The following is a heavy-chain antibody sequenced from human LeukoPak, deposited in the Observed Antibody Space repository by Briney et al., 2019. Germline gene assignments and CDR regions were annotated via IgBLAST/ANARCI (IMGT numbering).Heavy chain of an antibody. CDR1: GYTFTGYY. D-gene: IGHD1-26*01. CDR2: IIPKNGGT. CDR3: ARVIWELIYDGFGV. Sequence: ASVKVSCKASGYTFTGYYMRWVRHAPAQGLELIGWIIPKNGGTNYAQKLQGRVTMTSDTSISTAYMEMSRLISDDTAVYYCARVIWELIYDGFGVWGQGTMVTVSS. V-gene: IGHV1-2*02. J-gene: IGHJ3*01.